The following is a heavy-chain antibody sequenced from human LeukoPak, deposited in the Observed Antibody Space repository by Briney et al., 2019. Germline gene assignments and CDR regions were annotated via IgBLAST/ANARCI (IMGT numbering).Heavy chain of an antibody. CDR2: IYYCGST. CDR1: GGSISSYY. D-gene: IGHD6-13*01. V-gene: IGHV4-59*12. CDR3: ARRVYLSRTYNWFDP. J-gene: IGHJ5*02. Sequence: SETLSLTCAVSGGSISSYYWSWLGQPPGEEGEGWGGIYYCGSTNYNPSLKSRVTISVDQSNNQFSLKLSSVTAADSAVYYCARRVYLSRTYNWFDPWGQGTLVTVSS.